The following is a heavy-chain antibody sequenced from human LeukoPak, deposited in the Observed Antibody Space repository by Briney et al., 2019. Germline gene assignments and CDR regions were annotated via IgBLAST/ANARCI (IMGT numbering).Heavy chain of an antibody. CDR2: FSSSGSYI. CDR3: ARDAYGDYYMDV. D-gene: IGHD4-17*01. CDR1: GFNLSSYS. V-gene: IGHV3-21*01. Sequence: GGSLRLSCAAAGFNLSSYSMIWVRQAPGKGLEWVSSFSSSGSYIYYADSVKGRFTISRDNAKNSLYLQMNSLRAEDTAVYYCARDAYGDYYMDVWGKGTTVTVSS. J-gene: IGHJ6*03.